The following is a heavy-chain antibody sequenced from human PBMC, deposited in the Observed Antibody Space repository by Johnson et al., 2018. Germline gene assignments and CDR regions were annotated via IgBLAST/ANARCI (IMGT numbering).Heavy chain of an antibody. CDR2: IWYDGSSK. V-gene: IGHV3-30*18. J-gene: IGHJ4*02. Sequence: QVQLVESGGGVVQPGRSLGLSCAASGFTFSSYGMHWVRQAPGKGLEWVAVIWYDGSSKYYPDSVKGRFTISRDNSKNTLYLQMNSLRAEDTAVYYCAKDLGGYSLFGYWGQGTLVTVSS. D-gene: IGHD5-18*01. CDR3: AKDLGGYSLFGY. CDR1: GFTFSSYG.